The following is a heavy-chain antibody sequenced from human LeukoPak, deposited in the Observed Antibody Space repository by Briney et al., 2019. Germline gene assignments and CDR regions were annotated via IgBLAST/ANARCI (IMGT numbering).Heavy chain of an antibody. CDR3: ALLAAPLIAAAGTDYYYGMDV. J-gene: IGHJ6*02. CDR1: GFTFSSSA. CDR2: ISNNGGYT. V-gene: IGHV3-23*01. Sequence: GGSLRLSCAASGFTFSSSAMSWVRQAPGKGLEWVSAISNNGGYTYYADSVQGRFTISRDNSKSTLCLQMNSLRAEDTAVYYCALLAAPLIAAAGTDYYYGMDVWGQGTTVTVSS. D-gene: IGHD6-13*01.